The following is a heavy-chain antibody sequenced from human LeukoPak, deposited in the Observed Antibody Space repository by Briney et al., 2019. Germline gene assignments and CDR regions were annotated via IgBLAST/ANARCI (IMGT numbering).Heavy chain of an antibody. CDR3: ARGPGCSGGSCYPRYYYYGMDV. CDR2: INHSGST. J-gene: IGHJ6*04. V-gene: IGHV4-34*01. CDR1: GGSFSGYY. Sequence: SETLSLTCAVYGGSFSGYYWSWIRQPPGKGLEWIGEINHSGSTKYNPSLKSRVTISVDTTKNQFSLKLSSVTAADTAVYYCARGPGCSGGSCYPRYYYYGMDVWGKGTTVTVSS. D-gene: IGHD2-15*01.